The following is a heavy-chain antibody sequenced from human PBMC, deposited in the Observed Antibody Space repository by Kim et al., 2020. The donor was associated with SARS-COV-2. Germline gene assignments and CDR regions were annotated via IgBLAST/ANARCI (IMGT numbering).Heavy chain of an antibody. CDR1: GFTFSSYW. D-gene: IGHD3-3*01. V-gene: IGHV3-7*01. CDR3: ARDQSRITIFGVVINYDYMDV. Sequence: GGSLRLSCAASGFTFSSYWMSWVRQAPGKGLEWVANIKQAGSEKYYVDSVKGRFTISRDNAKNSLYLQMNSLRAEDTAVYYCARDQSRITIFGVVINYDYMDVWGKGTTVTVSS. CDR2: IKQAGSEK. J-gene: IGHJ6*03.